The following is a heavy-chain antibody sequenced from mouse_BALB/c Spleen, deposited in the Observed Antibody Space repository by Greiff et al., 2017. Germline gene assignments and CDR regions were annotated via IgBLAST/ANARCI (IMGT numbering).Heavy chain of an antibody. CDR2: ILPGSGST. J-gene: IGHJ4*01. CDR1: GYTFSSYW. CDR3: ERRYYYGSKAMDY. V-gene: IGHV1-9*01. Sequence: QVQLQQSGAELMKPGASVKISCKATGYTFSSYWIEWVKQRPGHGLEWIGEILPGSGSTNYNEKFKGKATFTADTSSNTAYMQLSSLTSEDSAVYYCERRYYYGSKAMDYWGQGTSVTVSS. D-gene: IGHD1-1*01.